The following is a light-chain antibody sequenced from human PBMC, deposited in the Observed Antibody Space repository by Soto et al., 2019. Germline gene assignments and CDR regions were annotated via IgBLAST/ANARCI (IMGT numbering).Light chain of an antibody. V-gene: IGKV3-15*01. CDR1: QSVSSY. Sequence: EIVLTQSPATLSLSPGERATLSCRASQSVSSYLAWYQQKPGQPPRLLIYDTSTRATGVPARFSGSRSGPEFTLTINSLQSEDFAIYYCQPYNNWPLTFGGGTKVDIK. CDR3: QPYNNWPLT. CDR2: DTS. J-gene: IGKJ4*01.